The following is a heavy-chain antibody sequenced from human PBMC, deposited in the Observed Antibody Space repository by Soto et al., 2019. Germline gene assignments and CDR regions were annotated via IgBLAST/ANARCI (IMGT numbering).Heavy chain of an antibody. CDR2: ISSGGGTI. J-gene: IGHJ4*02. D-gene: IGHD2-15*01. CDR1: GFTFSTFE. V-gene: IGHV3-48*03. Sequence: GGSLRLSCAASGFTFSTFEMNWVRQAPGKGLQWVSYISSGGGTIYYADSVKGRFTISRDNAKNSLYLQMNSLRAEDTAVYYCARGYCSSNSCLIDYWGQGTLVTVSS. CDR3: ARGYCSSNSCLIDY.